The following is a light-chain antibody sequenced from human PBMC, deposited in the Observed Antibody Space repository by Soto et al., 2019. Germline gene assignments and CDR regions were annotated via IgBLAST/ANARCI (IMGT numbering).Light chain of an antibody. CDR3: SSYGGGYNYV. J-gene: IGLJ1*01. CDR1: STDVGGYNY. V-gene: IGLV2-8*01. Sequence: QSVLAQPPSAAGSPGQSVTISCTGTSTDVGGYNYVSWYQQYPGKAPKLMIYEVSKRPSGVPDRFSGSKSGNTASLTVSGLQAEDEADYYCSSYGGGYNYVFGTGTKVPS. CDR2: EVS.